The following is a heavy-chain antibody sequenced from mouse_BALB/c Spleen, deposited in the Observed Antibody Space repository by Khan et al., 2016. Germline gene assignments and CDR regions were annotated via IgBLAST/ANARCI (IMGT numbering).Heavy chain of an antibody. CDR1: GFNIKDYY. V-gene: IGHV14-4*02. Sequence: VQLQQPGAELVRSGASVRLSCTASGFNIKDYYIHWAKQRPEQGLEWSGWIDPENGATEYAPKFQGKATMTADTSYNTAYLQLSRLTPEATAVYYSNAIYHGTYIYFDYWGQGTTLTVSS. D-gene: IGHD2-1*01. J-gene: IGHJ2*01. CDR3: NAIYHGTYIYFDY. CDR2: IDPENGAT.